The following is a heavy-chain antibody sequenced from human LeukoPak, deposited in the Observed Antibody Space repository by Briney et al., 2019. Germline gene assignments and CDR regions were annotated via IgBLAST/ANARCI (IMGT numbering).Heavy chain of an antibody. Sequence: GGSLRLCCAASGFSFSNAWMSWVRQAPGKGLEWVGRIKSKTDGGTTDYAAPVKGRFTISRDDSKNTLYLQMNSLKTEDTAVYYCTTDIYLAAAGRWGQGTLVTVSS. CDR3: TTDIYLAAAGR. D-gene: IGHD6-13*01. CDR1: GFSFSNAW. J-gene: IGHJ4*02. V-gene: IGHV3-15*01. CDR2: IKSKTDGGTT.